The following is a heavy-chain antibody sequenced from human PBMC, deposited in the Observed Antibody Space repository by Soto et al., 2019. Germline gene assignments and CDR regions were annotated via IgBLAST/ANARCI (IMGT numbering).Heavy chain of an antibody. Sequence: QVQLVESGGGVVQPGRSLRLSCAASGFTFSSYGMHWVRQAPGKGLEWVAVIWYDGSNKYYADSVKGRFTISRDNSKNTLYLQMNSLRAEDTAGYYCAEDTPGGGGSSSSVDPWGQGTLVTVSS. CDR2: IWYDGSNK. D-gene: IGHD6-6*01. J-gene: IGHJ5*02. V-gene: IGHV3-33*06. CDR1: GFTFSSYG. CDR3: AEDTPGGGGSSSSVDP.